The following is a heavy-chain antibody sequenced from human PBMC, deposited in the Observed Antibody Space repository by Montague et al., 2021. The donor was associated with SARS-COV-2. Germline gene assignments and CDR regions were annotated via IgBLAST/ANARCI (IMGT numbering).Heavy chain of an antibody. CDR2: IYYGGST. V-gene: IGHV4-39*02. CDR1: GGSISTYYY. CDR3: ARDQGVYCSGGSCYNFDY. J-gene: IGHJ4*02. Sequence: SETLSLTCTVSGGSISTYYYWGWIRQPPGKGLEWIGSIYYGGSTXXNPSLKSRVTISVDTSMNHFSLKLSSVTAADTAVYYCARDQGVYCSGGSCYNFDYWGQGTLVTVS. D-gene: IGHD2-15*01.